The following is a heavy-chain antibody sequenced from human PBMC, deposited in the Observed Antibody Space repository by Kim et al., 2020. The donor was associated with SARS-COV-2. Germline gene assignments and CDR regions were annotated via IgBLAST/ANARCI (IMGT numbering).Heavy chain of an antibody. J-gene: IGHJ3*02. CDR3: ARDLSGYDFDI. D-gene: IGHD5-12*01. Sequence: SYAPKFQGRVTMTRATSTSTVYMERSSLSSEETAVYYCARDLSGYDFDIWGQGTMVTVSS. V-gene: IGHV1-46*01.